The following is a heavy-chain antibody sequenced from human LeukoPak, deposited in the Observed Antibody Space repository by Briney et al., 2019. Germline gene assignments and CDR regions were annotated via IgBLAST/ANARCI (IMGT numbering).Heavy chain of an antibody. V-gene: IGHV4-34*01. CDR3: ARGRENYDSSSPLDY. CDR1: GGSFSGYY. D-gene: IGHD3-22*01. CDR2: INHSGST. J-gene: IGHJ4*02. Sequence: SETLSLTCAVYGGSFSGYYWSWIRQPPGKGLEWIGEINHSGSTNYNPSLRSRVTISVDTSKNQFSLKLSSVTAADTAVYYCARGRENYDSSSPLDYWAREPWSPSPQ.